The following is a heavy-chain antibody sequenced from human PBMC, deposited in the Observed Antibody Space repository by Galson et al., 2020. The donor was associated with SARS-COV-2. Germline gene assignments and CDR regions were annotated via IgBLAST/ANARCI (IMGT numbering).Heavy chain of an antibody. J-gene: IGHJ4*02. CDR3: ATPSYGGNGRGFGFDY. Sequence: ASVKVSCKVSGYTLTELSMHWVRQAPGKGLEWMGGFDPEDGETIYAQKFQGRVTMTEDTSTDTAYMELSSLRSEDTAVYYCATPSYGGNGRGFGFDYWGQGTLVTVSS. CDR1: GYTLTELS. D-gene: IGHD4-17*01. CDR2: FDPEDGET. V-gene: IGHV1-24*01.